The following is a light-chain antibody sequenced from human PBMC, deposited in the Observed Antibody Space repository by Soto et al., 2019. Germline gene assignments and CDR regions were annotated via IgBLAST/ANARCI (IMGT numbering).Light chain of an antibody. Sequence: IVLSQSPGTLSLSTGERATLSCRASQSVSSSYLAWYQQKPGQAPRLLIYGASSRATGIPDRFSGSGSGTDFTLTISRLEPEDFAVYYCQHYGSSWTFGQGTKV. CDR3: QHYGSSWT. V-gene: IGKV3-20*01. J-gene: IGKJ1*01. CDR2: GAS. CDR1: QSVSSSY.